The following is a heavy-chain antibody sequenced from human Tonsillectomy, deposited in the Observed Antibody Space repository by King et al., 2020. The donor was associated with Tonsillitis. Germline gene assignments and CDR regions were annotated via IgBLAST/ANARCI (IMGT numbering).Heavy chain of an antibody. V-gene: IGHV3-74*01. CDR2: IKSDGSST. J-gene: IGHJ3*02. CDR3: TRVRTVGFDAFDI. CDR1: GFTFSSYW. Sequence: VQLVESGGGLVQPGGSLRLSCAASGFTFSSYWMHWVRQAPGKGLVWVSRIKSDGSSTSYADSVKGRFTISRENAKNTLYLQMNSLRAEDTAVYFCTRVRTVGFDAFDIWGQGTMVTVSS. D-gene: IGHD1/OR15-1a*01.